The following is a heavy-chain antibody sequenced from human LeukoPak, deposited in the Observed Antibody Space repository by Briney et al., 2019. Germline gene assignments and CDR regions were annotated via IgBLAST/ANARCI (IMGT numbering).Heavy chain of an antibody. CDR3: ARTKGGTFDY. J-gene: IGHJ4*02. Sequence: AGGSLRLSCAASGFTVSSNYMSWVRQAPGKGLEWVSVIYSGGSTYYADSVKGRFTISRDNSKNTLYLQMNSLRAEDTAVHYCARTKGGTFDYWGQGTLVTVSS. CDR2: IYSGGST. V-gene: IGHV3-66*01. D-gene: IGHD3-16*01. CDR1: GFTVSSNY.